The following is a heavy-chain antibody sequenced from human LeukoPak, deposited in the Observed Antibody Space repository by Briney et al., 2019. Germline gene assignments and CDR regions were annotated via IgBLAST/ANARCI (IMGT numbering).Heavy chain of an antibody. Sequence: GGSLRLSCAASGFTFSSYAMSWVRQAPGKGLEWVSPMSGRCDRTHYADAVKGRFPLSRDHSQNTLYLQMTSLRAEDTAVYYCAKKVSSSWKQTFDYWGQGTLVTVSS. J-gene: IGHJ4*02. CDR3: AKKVSSSWKQTFDY. CDR2: MSGRCDRT. D-gene: IGHD6-13*01. CDR1: GFTFSSYA. V-gene: IGHV3-23*01.